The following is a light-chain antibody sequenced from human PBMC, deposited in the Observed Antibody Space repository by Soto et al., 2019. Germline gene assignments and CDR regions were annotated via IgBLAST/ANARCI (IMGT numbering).Light chain of an antibody. Sequence: EIVMTQSPDTLSVSPGERATLSCRASQSVTNNLAWYQQKPGQAPRLLIYGASSRATGIPDRFSGSGSGTDFTLSISRLEPEDFAVYYCQQYSSLWTFGQGTKVDIK. CDR2: GAS. CDR1: QSVTNN. CDR3: QQYSSLWT. V-gene: IGKV3-20*01. J-gene: IGKJ1*01.